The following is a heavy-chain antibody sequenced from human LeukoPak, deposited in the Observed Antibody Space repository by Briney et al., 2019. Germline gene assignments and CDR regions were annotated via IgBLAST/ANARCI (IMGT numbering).Heavy chain of an antibody. CDR3: ARAEVNFYDRSGYFDY. CDR1: GGSIRSSYYY. D-gene: IGHD3-22*01. J-gene: IGHJ4*02. V-gene: IGHV4-61*05. Sequence: SETLSLTCTVSGGSIRSSYYYWGWIRQPPGKGLEWIGYIYYSGSTNHNPSLKSRVTISVDTSKNQFSLKLSSVTAADTAVYYCARAEVNFYDRSGYFDYWGQGSLVTVSS. CDR2: IYYSGST.